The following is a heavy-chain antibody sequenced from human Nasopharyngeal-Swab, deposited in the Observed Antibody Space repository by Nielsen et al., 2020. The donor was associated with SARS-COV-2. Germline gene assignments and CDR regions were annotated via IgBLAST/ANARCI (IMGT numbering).Heavy chain of an antibody. CDR2: INHSGST. D-gene: IGHD2-21*01. Sequence: RQAPGKGLEWIGEINHSGSTNYNPSLKSRVTISVDTSKNQSSLKLSSVTAADTAVYYCARAGDIRYYYYGMDVWGQGTTVTVSS. V-gene: IGHV4-34*01. J-gene: IGHJ6*02. CDR3: ARAGDIRYYYYGMDV.